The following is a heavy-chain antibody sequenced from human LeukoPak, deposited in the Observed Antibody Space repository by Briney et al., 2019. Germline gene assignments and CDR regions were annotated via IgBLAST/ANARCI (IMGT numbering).Heavy chain of an antibody. CDR2: IHTSGST. Sequence: ETLSLTCTVSGGSISSYYWSWIRQPAEKGLDWIGRIHTSGSTNYNPSLKSRVTMSVDTSKNQFSLKLSSVTAADTAVYFCARAPEFSSGWLLDTWGQGILVTVSS. CDR3: ARAPEFSSGWLLDT. CDR1: GGSISSYY. D-gene: IGHD6-19*01. V-gene: IGHV4-4*07. J-gene: IGHJ5*02.